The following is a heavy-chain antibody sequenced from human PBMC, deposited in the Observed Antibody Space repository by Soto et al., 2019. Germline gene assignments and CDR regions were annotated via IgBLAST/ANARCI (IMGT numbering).Heavy chain of an antibody. CDR3: ARVVAYSSSSPFDY. J-gene: IGHJ4*02. D-gene: IGHD6-6*01. CDR2: ISSSSSYI. V-gene: IGHV3-21*01. Sequence: GGSLRLCFEASGFTFSSYAMSWVRQAPGKGLEWVSSISSSSSYIYYADSVKGRFTISRDNAKNSLYLQMNSLRADDTAVYYCARVVAYSSSSPFDYCAREPWSPSPQ. CDR1: GFTFSSYA.